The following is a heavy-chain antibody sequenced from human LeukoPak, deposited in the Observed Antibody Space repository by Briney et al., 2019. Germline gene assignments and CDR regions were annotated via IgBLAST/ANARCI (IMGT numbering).Heavy chain of an antibody. J-gene: IGHJ4*02. CDR1: GFTFSSYA. Sequence: GGSLRLSCAAPGFTFSSYAMSWVRQAPGKGLEWVSAISGSGGSTYYADSVKGRFTISRDNSKNTLYLQMNSLRAEDTAVYYCATPLYCSSTSCYTPLGDYWGQGTLVTVSS. V-gene: IGHV3-23*01. CDR3: ATPLYCSSTSCYTPLGDY. D-gene: IGHD2-2*02. CDR2: ISGSGGST.